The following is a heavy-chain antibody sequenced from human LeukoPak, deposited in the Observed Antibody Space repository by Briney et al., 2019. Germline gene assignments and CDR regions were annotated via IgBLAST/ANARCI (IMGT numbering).Heavy chain of an antibody. Sequence: GESLRLSCVASGFTASSDYMSWVRQAPGKGLEWVSVIYSGGSTYYADSVKGRFTISRDNSKNTLFLQMNSLRAGDTAVYYCARGTVTMVDYWGQGTLVTVSS. CDR2: IYSGGST. CDR3: ARGTVTMVDY. J-gene: IGHJ4*02. V-gene: IGHV3-66*01. D-gene: IGHD3-10*01. CDR1: GFTASSDY.